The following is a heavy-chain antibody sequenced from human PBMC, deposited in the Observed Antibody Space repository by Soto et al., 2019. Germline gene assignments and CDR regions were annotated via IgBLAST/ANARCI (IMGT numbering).Heavy chain of an antibody. D-gene: IGHD6-13*01. Sequence: QVQLQESGPGLVKPSGTLSLTCAVSSGSISSSNWWSWVRQPPGKGLEWIGEIYHSGSTNYKPSLKSRVTISVDKSKNQFSLKLGSVTAADTAVYYCAGDLGSSSWYQDPWGQGTLVTVSS. V-gene: IGHV4-4*02. CDR1: SGSISSSNW. CDR3: AGDLGSSSWYQDP. CDR2: IYHSGST. J-gene: IGHJ5*02.